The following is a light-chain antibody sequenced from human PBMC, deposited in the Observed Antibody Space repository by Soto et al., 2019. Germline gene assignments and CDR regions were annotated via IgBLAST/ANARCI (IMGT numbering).Light chain of an antibody. CDR2: AAS. V-gene: IGKV1-16*02. CDR1: QDIKNY. J-gene: IGKJ4*01. CDR3: QQYHSYPLS. Sequence: DIQMTQSPSSLSASVGDTVTITCRASQDIKNYLAWFQQKPGQAPKSLIFAASSLQSGAPSKFIGSGSGTDFTLTISSLQAEDVATYFCQQYHSYPLSFGVGTKVEIK.